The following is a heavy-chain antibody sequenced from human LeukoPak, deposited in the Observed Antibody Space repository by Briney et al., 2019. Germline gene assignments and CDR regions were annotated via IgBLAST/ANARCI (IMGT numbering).Heavy chain of an antibody. Sequence: GGSLRLSCAASGFTFSSYAMHWVRQAPGKGLEWVAVISYDGSNKYYADSVKGRFTISRDNSKNTLYLQMNSQRAEDTAVYYCARYSSSWPLGYGMDVWGQGTTVTVSS. J-gene: IGHJ6*02. V-gene: IGHV3-30*04. CDR3: ARYSSSWPLGYGMDV. CDR2: ISYDGSNK. D-gene: IGHD6-13*01. CDR1: GFTFSSYA.